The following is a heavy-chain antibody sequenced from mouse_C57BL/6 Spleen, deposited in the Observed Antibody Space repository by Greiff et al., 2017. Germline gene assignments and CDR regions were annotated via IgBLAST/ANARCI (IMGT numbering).Heavy chain of an antibody. D-gene: IGHD1-1*01. Sequence: QVQLKQPGAELVKPVASVKLSCKASGYTFTSYWMHWVKQRPGQGLEWIGMIHPNSGSTNYNEKFKSKATLTVDKSSSTAYMQLSSLTSEDSAVYYCAYYYGSSPHWYFDVWGTGTTVTVSS. V-gene: IGHV1-64*01. CDR2: IHPNSGST. CDR3: AYYYGSSPHWYFDV. J-gene: IGHJ1*03. CDR1: GYTFTSYW.